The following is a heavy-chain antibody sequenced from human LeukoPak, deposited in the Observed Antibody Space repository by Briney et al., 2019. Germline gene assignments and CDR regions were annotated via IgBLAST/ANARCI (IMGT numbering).Heavy chain of an antibody. Sequence: GGSLRLSCAASGFPFSSYAMYWVRQAPGKGLVWVSRVHGDGNNIGYADSVKGRFTISRDNVKNTLYLQMNSLRPEDAAVYYCARARVGAPTDYWGQGTLVIVSS. CDR1: GFPFSSYA. CDR2: VHGDGNNI. CDR3: ARARVGAPTDY. D-gene: IGHD1-26*01. V-gene: IGHV3-74*01. J-gene: IGHJ4*02.